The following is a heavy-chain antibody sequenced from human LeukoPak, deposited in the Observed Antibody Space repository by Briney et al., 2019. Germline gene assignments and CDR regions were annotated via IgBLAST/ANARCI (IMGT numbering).Heavy chain of an antibody. CDR3: ARALYYYDSSGSLPLK. CDR1: GGSFTNYY. Sequence: SETLSLTCTVSGGSFTNYYWSWIRQPPGKGLEWIGYNDYSGSTNYNPSLKSRVTISVDASKNEFSLKLSSVTAADTAVYYCARALYYYDSSGSLPLKWGQGTLVTVSS. CDR2: NDYSGST. D-gene: IGHD3-22*01. V-gene: IGHV4-59*01. J-gene: IGHJ4*02.